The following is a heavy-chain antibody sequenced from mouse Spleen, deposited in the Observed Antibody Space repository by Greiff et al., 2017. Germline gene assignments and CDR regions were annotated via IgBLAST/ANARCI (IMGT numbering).Heavy chain of an antibody. CDR3: ARRGGNYVDAMDY. CDR1: GYTFTSYW. D-gene: IGHD2-1*01. Sequence: VKLVESGAELAKPGASVKLSCKASGYTFTSYWMNWVKQRPGKGLEWIGQIYPGDGDTNYNGKFKGKATLTADKSSSTAYMQLSSLTSEDSAVYFCARRGGNYVDAMDYWGQGTSVTVSS. J-gene: IGHJ4*01. CDR2: IYPGDGDT. V-gene: IGHV1-80*01.